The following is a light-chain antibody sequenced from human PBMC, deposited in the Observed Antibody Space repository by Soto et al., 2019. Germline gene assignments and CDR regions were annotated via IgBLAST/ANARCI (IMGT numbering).Light chain of an antibody. V-gene: IGKV3-20*01. CDR2: GAS. CDR1: QSVSSSD. J-gene: IGKJ2*01. Sequence: EIVLTQSPGTLXLSPGDRATLSCRASQSVSSSDLAWYQQKPGQAPRLLIYGASTRATGIPDRFSGSGSGTDFTLTISRLEPEDFAVYYCQQYGGSPLYTFGQGTKVDIK. CDR3: QQYGGSPLYT.